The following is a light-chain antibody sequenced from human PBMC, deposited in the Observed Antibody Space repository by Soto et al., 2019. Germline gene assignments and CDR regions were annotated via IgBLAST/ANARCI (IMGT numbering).Light chain of an antibody. CDR1: QSISSW. CDR3: QQYNSYSSWT. Sequence: DIQMTQSPSTLSASVGDRVTITCRASQSISSWLAWYQQKPGKAPKLLIYKASSLESGVTSRFSGSGSGTEFTLAISSLQPDDFAPYYCQQYNSYSSWTFGQGTKVEIK. CDR2: KAS. V-gene: IGKV1-5*03. J-gene: IGKJ1*01.